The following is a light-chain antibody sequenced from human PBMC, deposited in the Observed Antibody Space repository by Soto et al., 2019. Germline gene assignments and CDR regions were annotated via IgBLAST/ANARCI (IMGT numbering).Light chain of an antibody. CDR2: AAS. V-gene: IGKV1-27*01. Sequence: DIQMTQSPSSLFASVGERVTITCRASQGISKYLAWYQQKPGKVPKLLIYAASTLQSGVPSRFSGSGSGTDFTLTISSLQPEDVATYYCQKYNSAPLTFGGGTKVEIK. J-gene: IGKJ4*01. CDR1: QGISKY. CDR3: QKYNSAPLT.